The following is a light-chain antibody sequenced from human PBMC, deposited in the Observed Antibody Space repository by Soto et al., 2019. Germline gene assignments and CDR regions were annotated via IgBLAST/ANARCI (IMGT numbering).Light chain of an antibody. V-gene: IGKV3-15*01. Sequence: IVMTQSPATLSVSPGERATLSCRASQNIYSNIAWYQQRPGQAPRLLIYRASTRAPGVPARFSGSGSGTEFTLTSSSLQSENFAVYSCLQYHNLWAFGRGTQVEIK. J-gene: IGKJ4*02. CDR1: QNIYSN. CDR3: LQYHNLWA. CDR2: RAS.